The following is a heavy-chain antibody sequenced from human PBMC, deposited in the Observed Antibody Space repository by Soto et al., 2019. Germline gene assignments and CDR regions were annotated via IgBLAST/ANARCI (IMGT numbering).Heavy chain of an antibody. Sequence: ASVKVSCKASGYTFTSYAMHWVRQAPGQRLEWMGWINAGNGNTKYSQKFQGRVTITRDTSASTAYMELSSLRSEDTAVYYCARDKGDFWSGYYLDDRAYDIWGQGKMVTVSS. CDR1: GYTFTSYA. V-gene: IGHV1-3*01. J-gene: IGHJ3*02. CDR2: INAGNGNT. CDR3: ARDKGDFWSGYYLDDRAYDI. D-gene: IGHD3-3*01.